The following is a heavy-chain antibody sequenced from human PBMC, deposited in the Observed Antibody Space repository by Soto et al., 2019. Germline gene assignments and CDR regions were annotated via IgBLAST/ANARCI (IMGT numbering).Heavy chain of an antibody. Sequence: GGSLRLSCAASGFTFSDYYMSWIRQAPGKGLEWVSYISSSGSTIYYADAVKGRFTISRDNAKNSLYLQMNSLRSEDTAVYYCASLNSSSSWYYYYGMDVWGQGTTVTVSS. J-gene: IGHJ6*02. D-gene: IGHD6-13*01. CDR3: ASLNSSSSWYYYYGMDV. CDR1: GFTFSDYY. V-gene: IGHV3-11*01. CDR2: ISSSGSTI.